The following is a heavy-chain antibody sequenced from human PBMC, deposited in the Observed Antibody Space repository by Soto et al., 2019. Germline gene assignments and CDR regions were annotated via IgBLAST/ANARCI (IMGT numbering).Heavy chain of an antibody. CDR2: IYSGGST. Sequence: GGSLRLSCAASGFTVSSNYMSWVRQAPGKGLEWVSVIYSGGSTYYADSVKGRFTIPRDNAKNTLYLQMNSLRAKDTAVYYCARDHRPPYYDSSGYYLYYYYGMDVWGQGTTVTVSS. V-gene: IGHV3-53*01. CDR1: GFTVSSNY. D-gene: IGHD3-22*01. J-gene: IGHJ6*02. CDR3: ARDHRPPYYDSSGYYLYYYYGMDV.